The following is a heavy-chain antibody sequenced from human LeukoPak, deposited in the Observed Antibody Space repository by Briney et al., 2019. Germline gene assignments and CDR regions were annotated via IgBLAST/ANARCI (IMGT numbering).Heavy chain of an antibody. D-gene: IGHD4-23*01. CDR1: GFTFSAYG. CDR3: TRGVAVATAYYFDY. Sequence: GASVKVSCKTSGFTFSAYGIAWVRQAPGHGPEWMGWISNHNGNTHYAQKFQGRITVTTDISTGTASMELRSLKSDDTAVYYCTRGVAVATAYYFDYWAGEPWSPSP. J-gene: IGHJ4*02. V-gene: IGHV1-18*01. CDR2: ISNHNGNT.